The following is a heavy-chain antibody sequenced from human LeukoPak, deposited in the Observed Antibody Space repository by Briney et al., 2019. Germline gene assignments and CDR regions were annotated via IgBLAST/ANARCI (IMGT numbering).Heavy chain of an antibody. V-gene: IGHV3-11*01. CDR3: ARTRAVGATGDYYYGMDV. CDR2: ISSSGSTI. Sequence: PGGSLRLSCAASGFTFSDYYMSWIRQAPGKGLEWVSYISSSGSTIYYADSVKGRFTISRDNAKNSLYLQMNSLRAEDTAVYYCARTRAVGATGDYYYGMDVWGQGTTVTVSS. D-gene: IGHD1-26*01. CDR1: GFTFSDYY. J-gene: IGHJ6*02.